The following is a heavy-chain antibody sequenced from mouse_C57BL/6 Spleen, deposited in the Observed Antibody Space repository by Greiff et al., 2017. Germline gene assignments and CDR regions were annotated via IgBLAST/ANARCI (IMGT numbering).Heavy chain of an antibody. CDR3: ARGSKGAMDY. Sequence: QVQLQQPGAELARPGASVKLSCKASGYTFTSYGISWVKQRTGQGLEWIGEIYPRSGNTYYNEKFKGKATLTADKSSSTAYMGLRSLTSEDSAVYFCARGSKGAMDYWGQGTSVTVSS. CDR1: GYTFTSYG. V-gene: IGHV1-81*01. J-gene: IGHJ4*01. D-gene: IGHD2-5*01. CDR2: IYPRSGNT.